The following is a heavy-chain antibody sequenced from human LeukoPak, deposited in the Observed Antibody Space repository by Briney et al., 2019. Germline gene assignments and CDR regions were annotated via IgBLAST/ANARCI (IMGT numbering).Heavy chain of an antibody. CDR2: IYYSGST. J-gene: IGHJ4*02. CDR1: GGSISSYY. V-gene: IGHV4-59*01. Sequence: PSETLSLTCTVSGGSISSYYWSWIRQPPGKGLEWIGYIYYSGSTNYNPSLKSRVTISVDTSKSQFSLKLSSVTAADTAAYYCAGAYYYDSSGYSRWGQGTLVTVSS. CDR3: AGAYYYDSSGYSR. D-gene: IGHD3-22*01.